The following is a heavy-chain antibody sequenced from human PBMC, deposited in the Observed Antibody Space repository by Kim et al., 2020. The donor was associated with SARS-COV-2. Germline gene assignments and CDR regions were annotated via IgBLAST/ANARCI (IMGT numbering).Heavy chain of an antibody. CDR1: GASISSYY. D-gene: IGHD2-21*02. V-gene: IGHV4-59*08. CDR2: IYFSGTT. CDR3: ARFRTDRGNSVQYMDV. Sequence: SETLSLTCTVSGASISSYYWSWIRQPPGKGLEWLAYIYFSGTTKYNPSLNSRVTISVDTSKNQFSLKLNSVTAADTAVYYCARFRTDRGNSVQYMDVWGKGTKVTVSS. J-gene: IGHJ6*03.